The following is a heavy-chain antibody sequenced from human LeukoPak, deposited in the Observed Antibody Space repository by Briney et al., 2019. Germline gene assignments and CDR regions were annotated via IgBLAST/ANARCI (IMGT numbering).Heavy chain of an antibody. D-gene: IGHD3-10*01. Sequence: TGGSLRLSCVASGFTVSNNHMNWVRQAPGEGLEWVAVIRYDGSKKYYADSVKGRFTISRDNSKNLVSLQMNSLSAEDAAVYYCARAPDGSGIHWGQGTLVTVSS. J-gene: IGHJ4*02. CDR3: ARAPDGSGIH. CDR2: IRYDGSKK. CDR1: GFTVSNNH. V-gene: IGHV3-30*03.